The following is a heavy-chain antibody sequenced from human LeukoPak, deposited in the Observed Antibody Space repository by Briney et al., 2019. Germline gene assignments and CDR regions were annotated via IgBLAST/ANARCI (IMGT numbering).Heavy chain of an antibody. CDR1: GYSFTSYW. V-gene: IGHV5-51*01. Sequence: GESLKISCKGSGYSFTSYWIGWVRQMPGKGLEWMGIIYPGDSDTRYSPSFQGQVTISADKSISTAYLQWSSLKASDTAMYYCARQWEHCSSNSCPDYWGQGTLVTVSS. D-gene: IGHD2-2*01. CDR2: IYPGDSDT. CDR3: ARQWEHCSSNSCPDY. J-gene: IGHJ4*02.